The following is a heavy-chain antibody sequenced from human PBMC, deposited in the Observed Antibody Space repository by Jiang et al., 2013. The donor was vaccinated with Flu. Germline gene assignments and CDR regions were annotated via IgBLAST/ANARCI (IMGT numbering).Heavy chain of an antibody. Sequence: KPGASVKVSCKASGYTFTSYAMNWVRQAPGQGLEWMGWINTNTGNPTYAQGFTGRFVFSLDTSVSTAYLQISSLKAEDTAVYYCARVSRDSATYYYYYGMDVWGQGTTVTVSS. J-gene: IGHJ6*02. D-gene: IGHD2-15*01. V-gene: IGHV7-4-1*02. CDR2: INTNTGNP. CDR1: GYTFTSYA. CDR3: ARVSRDSATYYYYYGMDV.